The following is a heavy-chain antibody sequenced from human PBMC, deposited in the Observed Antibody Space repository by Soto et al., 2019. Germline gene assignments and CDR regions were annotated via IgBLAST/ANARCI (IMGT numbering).Heavy chain of an antibody. CDR3: AKDSVEGGDIVVMVYASNRFDP. D-gene: IGHD2-8*01. CDR1: GFNFRRYG. CDR2: ISYDGSNK. V-gene: IGHV3-30*18. J-gene: IGHJ5*02. Sequence: QVQLVESGGGVVQPGRSLRLSCAASGFNFRRYGMHWVRQAPGKGLEWVAVISYDGSNKYYADSVKGRFTISRDDSKNTLNLQMNSLRSEDTAMYYCAKDSVEGGDIVVMVYASNRFDPWGQGTLVTVSS.